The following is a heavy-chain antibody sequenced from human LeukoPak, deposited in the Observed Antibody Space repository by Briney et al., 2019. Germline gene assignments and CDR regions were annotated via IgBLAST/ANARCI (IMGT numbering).Heavy chain of an antibody. Sequence: PSETLSLTCTVSGGSISSYYWSWIRQPPGKGLEWIGYIYYSGSTYYNPSLKSRVTISVDTSKNQFSLKLSSVTAADTAVYYCARALYSSSSSEYFDYWGQGTLVTVSS. J-gene: IGHJ4*02. V-gene: IGHV4-30-4*08. CDR3: ARALYSSSSSEYFDY. D-gene: IGHD6-6*01. CDR1: GGSISSYY. CDR2: IYYSGST.